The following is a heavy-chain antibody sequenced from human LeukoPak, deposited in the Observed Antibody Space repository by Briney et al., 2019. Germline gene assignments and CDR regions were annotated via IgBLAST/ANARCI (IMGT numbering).Heavy chain of an antibody. Sequence: SETLSLTCAVYGGSFSGYYWSWIRQPPGKGLEWIGEINHSGSTNYNPSLKSRVTISVDTSKNRFSLKLSSVTAADTAVYYCARAAAIAAAFDYRGQGTLVTVSS. V-gene: IGHV4-34*01. CDR1: GGSFSGYY. J-gene: IGHJ4*02. CDR2: INHSGST. D-gene: IGHD6-13*01. CDR3: ARAAAIAAAFDY.